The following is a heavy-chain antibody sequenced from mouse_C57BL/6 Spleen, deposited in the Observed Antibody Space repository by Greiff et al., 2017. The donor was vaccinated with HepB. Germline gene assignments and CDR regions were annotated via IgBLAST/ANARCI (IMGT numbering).Heavy chain of an antibody. V-gene: IGHV14-1*01. Sequence: EVQLQQSGAELVRPGASVKLSCTASGFNINDYYMHWVKQRPEQGLEWIGRLDPEDGDTEYAPKFKGKATMTADTSSNTAYLQLSSLTSEDTAVYYSTSIDGNNLTGFDYWGQGTTLTVSS. D-gene: IGHD2-1*01. CDR1: GFNINDYY. CDR3: TSIDGNNLTGFDY. J-gene: IGHJ2*01. CDR2: LDPEDGDT.